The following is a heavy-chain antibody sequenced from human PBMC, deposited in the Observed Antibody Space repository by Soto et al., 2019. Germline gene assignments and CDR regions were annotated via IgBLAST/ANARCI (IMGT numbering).Heavy chain of an antibody. CDR3: ATEKSSGWYNDY. Sequence: QVQLVESRGGVVQPGRSLRLSCAASGFTFSNYAMHWVRQAPGKGLEWVAVISYGGSNKYYADSVKGRFTISRDNSKNTLYLQMNSLRAEDTAVYYCATEKSSGWYNDYWGQGTLVTVSS. V-gene: IGHV3-30-3*01. CDR1: GFTFSNYA. J-gene: IGHJ4*02. CDR2: ISYGGSNK. D-gene: IGHD6-19*01.